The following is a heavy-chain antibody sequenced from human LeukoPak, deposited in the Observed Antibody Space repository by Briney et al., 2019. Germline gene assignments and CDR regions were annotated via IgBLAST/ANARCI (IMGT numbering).Heavy chain of an antibody. CDR3: ATATPMVRGVERFDY. CDR1: GYTLTEIS. V-gene: IGHV1-24*01. Sequence: ASVKVSCKVSGYTLTEISVHWVRQAPGKGLEWMGGFDPEDGERIYAQKFQGRVTMTEDTSTDTAYMELSSLRSEDTAVYYCATATPMVRGVERFDYWGQGTLVTVSS. CDR2: FDPEDGER. D-gene: IGHD3-10*01. J-gene: IGHJ4*02.